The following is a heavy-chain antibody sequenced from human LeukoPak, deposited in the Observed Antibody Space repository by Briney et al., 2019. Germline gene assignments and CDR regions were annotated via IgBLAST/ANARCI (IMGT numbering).Heavy chain of an antibody. J-gene: IGHJ4*02. CDR2: ISSSGTTI. CDR3: AREGNWNDQDY. Sequence: GGSLRLSCAASGFTFSSYEMNWVRRAPGKGLEWVSYISSSGTTIYYVDSVKGRFTISRDNAKNSLYLQMNSLRAEDTAVYYCAREGNWNDQDYWGQGTLVTVSS. CDR1: GFTFSSYE. V-gene: IGHV3-48*03. D-gene: IGHD1-20*01.